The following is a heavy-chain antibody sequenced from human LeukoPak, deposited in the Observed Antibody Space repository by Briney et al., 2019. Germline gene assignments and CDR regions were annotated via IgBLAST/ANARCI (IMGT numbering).Heavy chain of an antibody. Sequence: SETLSLTCTVSGGSISSYYWNWIRQPPGKGLEWIGYIYYSGSTNYNPSLKSRVTISVDTSKNQFSLKLSSVTAADTAVYYCARGQSWYSSSLPDYWGQGTLVTVSS. D-gene: IGHD6-13*01. CDR1: GGSISSYY. J-gene: IGHJ4*02. V-gene: IGHV4-59*01. CDR2: IYYSGST. CDR3: ARGQSWYSSSLPDY.